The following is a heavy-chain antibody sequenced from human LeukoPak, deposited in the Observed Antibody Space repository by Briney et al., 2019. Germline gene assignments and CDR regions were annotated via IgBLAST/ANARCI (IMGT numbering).Heavy chain of an antibody. CDR1: GFTFSVYY. V-gene: IGHV3-21*01. CDR3: ARVGNYYF. J-gene: IGHJ4*02. Sequence: GGSLSHSCAASGFTFSVYYMTWIRQARGKGLEWVSSISSSSDYIYYADSVKGRFTISRDNAKNSLYLQMNSLRVEDTAVYYCARVGNYYFWGQGTLVTVSS. D-gene: IGHD1-26*01. CDR2: ISSSSDYI.